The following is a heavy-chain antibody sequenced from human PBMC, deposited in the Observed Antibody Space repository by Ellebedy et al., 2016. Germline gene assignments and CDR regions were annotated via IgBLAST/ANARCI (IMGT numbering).Heavy chain of an antibody. CDR1: GFTVGDYG. CDR3: ARDLLYYDLLTGYYRGGGHYFDF. Sequence: GGSLRLSCIVSGFTVGDYGMSWFRQTPGKGLEWVGFISSKAYDGTTDYAASVKGRFTISRDDSKNIAYLQMNGLKTDDTAMFYCARDLLYYDLLTGYYRGGGHYFDFWGQGTLVTVSS. CDR2: ISSKAYDGTT. J-gene: IGHJ4*02. V-gene: IGHV3-49*03. D-gene: IGHD3-9*01.